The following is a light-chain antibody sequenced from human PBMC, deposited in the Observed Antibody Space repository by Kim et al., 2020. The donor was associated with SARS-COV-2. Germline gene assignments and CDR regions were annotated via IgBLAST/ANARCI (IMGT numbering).Light chain of an antibody. CDR3: QQYDSLPLT. V-gene: IGKV1-33*01. CDR1: QDISNY. Sequence: DIQMTQSPSSLSASLGDRVTITCQASQDISNYLNWYQQKPGKAPKLLIYDASYLETGVPSRFSGSGSGTDFTFTISSLQPEDIATYYCQQYDSLPLTFGGGTKVDIK. CDR2: DAS. J-gene: IGKJ4*01.